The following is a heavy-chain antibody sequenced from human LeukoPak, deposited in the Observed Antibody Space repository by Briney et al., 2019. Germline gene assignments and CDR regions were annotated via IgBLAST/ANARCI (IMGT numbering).Heavy chain of an antibody. CDR3: ARGRSRTGEVDY. Sequence: PSETLSLTCAVYGGSFSGYYWSWIRQPPGKGLEWIGEINHSGSTNYNPSLKSRVTISVDTSKNQFSLKLSSVTAADTAGYYCARGRSRTGEVDYWGQGTLVTVSS. D-gene: IGHD3-10*01. CDR1: GGSFSGYY. J-gene: IGHJ4*02. CDR2: INHSGST. V-gene: IGHV4-34*01.